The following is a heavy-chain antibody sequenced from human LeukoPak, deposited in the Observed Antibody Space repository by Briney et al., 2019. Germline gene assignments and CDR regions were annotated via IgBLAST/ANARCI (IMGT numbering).Heavy chain of an antibody. CDR2: IYSGGST. CDR3: VRDRTMVRGVIIYYYGMDV. CDR1: GFTVSSNY. J-gene: IGHJ6*02. Sequence: GGSLRLSCAASGFTVSSNYMSWVRQAPGKGLEWVSVIYSGGSTYYADSVKGRFTISRDNSKNTLYLQMNSLRAEDTAVYYCVRDRTMVRGVIIYYYGMDVWGQGTTVTVSS. V-gene: IGHV3-66*01. D-gene: IGHD3-10*01.